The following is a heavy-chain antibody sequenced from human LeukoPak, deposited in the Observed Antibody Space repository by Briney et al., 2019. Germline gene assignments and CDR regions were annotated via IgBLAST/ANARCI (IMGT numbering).Heavy chain of an antibody. CDR1: GYTFTGYY. CDR2: IIPIFGTA. V-gene: IGHV1-69*13. Sequence: ASVKVSCKASGYTFTGYYMHWVRQAPGQGLEWMGGIIPIFGTANYAQKFQGRVTITADESTSTAYMELSSLRSEDTAVYYCARGGCSGGSCYYGVYDAFDIWGQGTMVTVSS. D-gene: IGHD2-15*01. CDR3: ARGGCSGGSCYYGVYDAFDI. J-gene: IGHJ3*02.